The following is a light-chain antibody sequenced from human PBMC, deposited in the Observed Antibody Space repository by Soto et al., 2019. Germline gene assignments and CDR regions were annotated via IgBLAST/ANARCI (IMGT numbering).Light chain of an antibody. V-gene: IGKV1-5*01. CDR1: QTISRW. Sequence: DIRMTQTPSTLSASVGDEVTITCRASQTISRWLAWYQQKPGRAPKLLIYDASTLESGVPSRFSGSGSETEFTLTLSRLQPDDFATYFCHSRAFGQGTRLEIK. J-gene: IGKJ5*01. CDR3: HSRA. CDR2: DAS.